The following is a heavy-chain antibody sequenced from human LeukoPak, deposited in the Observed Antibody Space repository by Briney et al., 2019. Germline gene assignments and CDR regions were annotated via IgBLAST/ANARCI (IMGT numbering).Heavy chain of an antibody. Sequence: SETLSLTCAVYGGSFSGYYWSWIRQPPGKGLEWIGEINHSGSTNYNPSLKSRVTISVDTSKNQFSLKLSSVTAADTAVYYCAGGDYGYYAIYFWGQGTLVTVSS. D-gene: IGHD4-17*01. J-gene: IGHJ4*02. CDR2: INHSGST. CDR3: AGGDYGYYAIYF. CDR1: GGSFSGYY. V-gene: IGHV4-34*01.